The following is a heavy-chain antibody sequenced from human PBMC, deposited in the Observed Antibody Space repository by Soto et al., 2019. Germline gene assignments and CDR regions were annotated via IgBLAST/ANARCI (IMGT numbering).Heavy chain of an antibody. Sequence: QVQLQESGPGLVQPSQTLALTCTVSGFSVSGADVYWNWIRQHPGKGMEWIGYIYNSGNTFYHPTLKSRLSLSVDTSKNHFSLKLNSGTAADTAIYYCASEIWGTTSWGQGTLVTVAS. CDR2: IYNSGNT. CDR1: GFSVSGADVY. CDR3: ASEIWGTTS. D-gene: IGHD3-16*01. V-gene: IGHV4-31*03. J-gene: IGHJ5*02.